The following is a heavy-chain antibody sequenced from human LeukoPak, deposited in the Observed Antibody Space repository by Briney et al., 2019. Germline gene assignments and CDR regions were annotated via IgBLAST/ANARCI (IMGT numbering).Heavy chain of an antibody. CDR2: ISAYNGNT. J-gene: IGHJ4*02. V-gene: IGHV1-18*04. CDR1: GYTFTSYG. D-gene: IGHD2-2*01. Sequence: ASVTVSCTASGYTFTSYGISWVRQAPGQGLEWMGWISAYNGNTNYARKLQGRVTMTTDTSTSTAYMELRSLRSDDTAVYYCARASEYQLLSSFYFDYWGQGTLVTVSS. CDR3: ARASEYQLLSSFYFDY.